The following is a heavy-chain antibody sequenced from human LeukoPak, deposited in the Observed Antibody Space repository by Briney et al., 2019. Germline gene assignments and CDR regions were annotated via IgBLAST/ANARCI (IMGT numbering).Heavy chain of an antibody. Sequence: GGSLRLSCAASGFTFSDAWMSWVRQAPGKGLEWVGHIKSKTAGGTTDYAAPVKGRFTISRDDSKRTVYLQMNSLKIEDSAVYYCTTEYYSNGYNNWGQGTLVIVSS. CDR2: IKSKTAGGTT. V-gene: IGHV3-15*01. CDR3: TTEYYSNGYNN. D-gene: IGHD5-18*01. CDR1: GFTFSDAW. J-gene: IGHJ4*02.